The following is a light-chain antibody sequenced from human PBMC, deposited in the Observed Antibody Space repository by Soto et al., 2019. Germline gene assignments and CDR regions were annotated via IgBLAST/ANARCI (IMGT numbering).Light chain of an antibody. CDR3: AAWDDTLSGHVV. Sequence: QSVLTQPPSASGTPGQRVTISCSGSRSNIGSEYVYWYQQVPGTAPKLLIYRNNQRPSGVPDRFSGSKSGTSASLAISGLRYEDEADYYCAAWDDTLSGHVVFGGGPKVTVL. CDR1: RSNIGSEY. V-gene: IGLV1-47*01. J-gene: IGLJ2*01. CDR2: RNN.